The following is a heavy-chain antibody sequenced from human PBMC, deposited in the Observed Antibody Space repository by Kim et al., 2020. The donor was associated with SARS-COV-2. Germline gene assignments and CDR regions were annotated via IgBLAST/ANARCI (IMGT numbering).Heavy chain of an antibody. CDR3: TRGGDYGDYGYNYYYYYGMDV. CDR1: GFTFGDYA. V-gene: IGHV3-49*03. D-gene: IGHD4-17*01. CDR2: IRSKAYGGTT. J-gene: IGHJ6*02. Sequence: GGSLRLSCTASGFTFGDYAMSWFRQAPGKGLEWVGFIRSKAYGGTTEYAASVKGRFTISRDDSKSIAYLQMNSLKTEDTAVYYCTRGGDYGDYGYNYYYYYGMDVWGQGTTVTVSS.